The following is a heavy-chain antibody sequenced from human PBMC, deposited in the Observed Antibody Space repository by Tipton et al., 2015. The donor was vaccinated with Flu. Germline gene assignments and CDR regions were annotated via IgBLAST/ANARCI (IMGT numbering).Heavy chain of an antibody. D-gene: IGHD4-11*01. CDR2: IYYSGST. J-gene: IGHJ5*02. Sequence: TLSLTCSVSGDSINSGGAYWSWIRQHPGRGLEWIGGIYYSGSTYYNPSLESRSSMSVDTSKNQFSLRLSSVTAADTAVYYCARRDYSNYVSDPKNWFDPWGQGTLVTVSS. CDR3: ARRDYSNYVSDPKNWFDP. CDR1: GDSINSGGAY. V-gene: IGHV4-31*03.